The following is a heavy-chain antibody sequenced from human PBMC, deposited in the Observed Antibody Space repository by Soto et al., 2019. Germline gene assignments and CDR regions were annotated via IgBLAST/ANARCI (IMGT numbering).Heavy chain of an antibody. CDR3: ASDRGYCSGGSCYSYPDY. D-gene: IGHD2-15*01. CDR1: GFTVSSNY. V-gene: IGHV3-53*01. Sequence: GGSLRLSCAASGFTVSSNYMSWVRQAPGKGLEWVSVIYSGGSTYYADSVKGRFTISRDNSKNTLYLQMNSLRAEDTAVYYCASDRGYCSGGSCYSYPDYWGQGTLVTVSS. J-gene: IGHJ4*02. CDR2: IYSGGST.